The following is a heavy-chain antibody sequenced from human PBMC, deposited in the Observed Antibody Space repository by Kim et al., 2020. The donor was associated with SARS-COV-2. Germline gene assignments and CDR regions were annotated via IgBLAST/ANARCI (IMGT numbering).Heavy chain of an antibody. CDR1: GGSISSYY. J-gene: IGHJ6*03. V-gene: IGHV4-59*01. Sequence: SETLSHTCTVSGGSISSYYWSWIRQPPGKGLEWIGHIYYSGSTSYNPSLKSRVTISVDTPKNQFSLRLSSVTAADTAVYYCARDFWSGRYYYYYMDVWGKGTTVTVSS. D-gene: IGHD3-3*01. CDR2: IYYSGST. CDR3: ARDFWSGRYYYYYMDV.